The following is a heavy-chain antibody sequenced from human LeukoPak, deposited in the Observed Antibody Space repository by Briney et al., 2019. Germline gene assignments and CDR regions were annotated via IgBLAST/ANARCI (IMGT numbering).Heavy chain of an antibody. CDR1: GYIFTNYR. Sequence: ASVKVSCKASGYIFTNYRINWVRQAPGQGLEGMGWINAYNGYTNYVQSLQGRVTLTTDTSPSTAYMELRRLISEDTAVYYCARDQRHQQIYPDAFEISGQGTMVTVSS. CDR3: ARDQRHQQIYPDAFEI. V-gene: IGHV1-18*01. D-gene: IGHD6-13*01. CDR2: INAYNGYT. J-gene: IGHJ3*02.